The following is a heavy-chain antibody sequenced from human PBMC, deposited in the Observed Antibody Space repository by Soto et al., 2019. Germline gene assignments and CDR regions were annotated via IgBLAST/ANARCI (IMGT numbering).Heavy chain of an antibody. CDR1: GGSISSSSYY. D-gene: IGHD4-4*01. Sequence: PSETLSLTCTVSGGSISSSSYYWGWIRQPPGKGLEWIGSIYYSGSTYYNPSLKSRVTISVDTSKNQFSLKLNSVTAADTAVYYCATNYAYYYYYGMDVWGQGTTVTVS. J-gene: IGHJ6*02. V-gene: IGHV4-39*01. CDR2: IYYSGST. CDR3: ATNYAYYYYYGMDV.